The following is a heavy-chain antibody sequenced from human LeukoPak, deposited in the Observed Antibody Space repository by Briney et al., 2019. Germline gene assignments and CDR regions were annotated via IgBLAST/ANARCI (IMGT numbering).Heavy chain of an antibody. D-gene: IGHD5-18*01. CDR3: ARGGKKTAMVTS. J-gene: IGHJ4*02. Sequence: PSETLSLTCTVSGGSTSSGGYFWNWIRQLPGKGLEWIGYIYSSGSTYNPSLKSRVIISLGTSKNQFSLKLNSVTAADTAVYYCARGGKKTAMVTSWGQGTLVTVSS. CDR1: GGSTSSGGYF. CDR2: IYSSGST. V-gene: IGHV4-31*03.